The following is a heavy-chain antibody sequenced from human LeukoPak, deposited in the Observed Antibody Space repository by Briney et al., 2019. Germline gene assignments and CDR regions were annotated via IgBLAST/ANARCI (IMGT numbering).Heavy chain of an antibody. J-gene: IGHJ3*02. CDR2: ISSSSSYI. D-gene: IGHD3-22*01. V-gene: IGHV3-21*01. CDR3: AGYYDSSGYGLTGAFDI. CDR1: GFTFSSYS. Sequence: GGSLRLSGAASGFTFSSYSMNWVRQAPGKGLEWVSSISSSSSYIYYADSVKGRFTISRDNAKNSLYLQMNSLRAEDTAVYYCAGYYDSSGYGLTGAFDIWGQGTMVTVSS.